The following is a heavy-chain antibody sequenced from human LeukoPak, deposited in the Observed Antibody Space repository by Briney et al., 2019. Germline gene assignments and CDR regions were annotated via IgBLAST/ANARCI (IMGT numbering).Heavy chain of an antibody. V-gene: IGHV3-30*18. J-gene: IGHJ4*02. Sequence: GGSLRLSCTASGFTFSNYGMHWVRQAPGKGLEWVAVISYDGSNEYYADSVKGRFTISRDNSKNTLFLQMNSLRPEDTAVYHCAKVALFSGYYPPFDYWGQGTLVTASS. D-gene: IGHD3-22*01. CDR1: GFTFSNYG. CDR3: AKVALFSGYYPPFDY. CDR2: ISYDGSNE.